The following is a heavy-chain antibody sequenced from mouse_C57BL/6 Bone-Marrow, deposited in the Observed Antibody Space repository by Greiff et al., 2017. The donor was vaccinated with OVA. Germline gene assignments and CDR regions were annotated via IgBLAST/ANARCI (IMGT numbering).Heavy chain of an antibody. CDR2: IDPSDSYT. V-gene: IGHV1-59*01. J-gene: IGHJ3*01. CDR1: GYTFTSYW. Sequence: VQLQQSGAELVRPGTSVKLSCKASGYTFTSYWMHWVKQRPGQGLEWIGVIDPSDSYTNYNQKFKGKATLTVDTSSSTAYMQLSSLTSEDSAVYYCARSGYMRGQGTLVTVSA. CDR3: ARSGYM. D-gene: IGHD3-1*01.